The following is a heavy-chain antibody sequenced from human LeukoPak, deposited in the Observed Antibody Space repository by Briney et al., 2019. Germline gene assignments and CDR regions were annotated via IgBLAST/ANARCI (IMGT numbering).Heavy chain of an antibody. CDR3: ASGGYSASDY. CDR1: GFTFDDYG. V-gene: IGHV3-20*04. D-gene: IGHD3-22*01. J-gene: IGHJ4*02. Sequence: GGSLRLSCAASGFTFDDYGMSWVRQAPGKGLEWVSGINWNGDNTNYADSLKGRFTISRDNAKNSLYLQMNSLRAEDTAVYYCASGGYSASDYWGQGTLVTVSS. CDR2: INWNGDNT.